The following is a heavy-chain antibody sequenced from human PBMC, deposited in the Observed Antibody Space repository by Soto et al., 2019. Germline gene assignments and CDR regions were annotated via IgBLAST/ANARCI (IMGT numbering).Heavy chain of an antibody. V-gene: IGHV5-51*01. Sequence: GESLKISCKDYGYSFTSYWIGWVRQMPGKGLEWMGIIYPGDSDTRYSPSFQGQVTISADKSISTAYLQWSSLKASDTAMYYCAGGASIAARRGYYYYGMDVWGQGTTVTVSS. CDR2: IYPGDSDT. J-gene: IGHJ6*02. CDR1: GYSFTSYW. D-gene: IGHD6-6*01. CDR3: AGGASIAARRGYYYYGMDV.